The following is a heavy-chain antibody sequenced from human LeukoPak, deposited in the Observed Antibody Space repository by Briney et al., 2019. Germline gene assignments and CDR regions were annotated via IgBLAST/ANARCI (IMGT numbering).Heavy chain of an antibody. V-gene: IGHV1-69*05. J-gene: IGHJ4*02. Sequence: MGRIIPIFGTPKYAQKFQGRGTINTDEATSTDYMELSSLRSEDTAVYYCARGLPSSGLVYWGQGTLVTVSS. CDR2: IIPIFGTP. D-gene: IGHD6-19*01. CDR3: ARGLPSSGLVY.